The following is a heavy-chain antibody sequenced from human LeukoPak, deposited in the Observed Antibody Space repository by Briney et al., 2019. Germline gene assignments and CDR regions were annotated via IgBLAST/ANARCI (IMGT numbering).Heavy chain of an antibody. J-gene: IGHJ4*02. D-gene: IGHD1-1*01. Sequence: QPGGSLRLPCAASGFTLSSNHLSWVRQAPGKGLEWVSFIYRGGSTDYADSVKGRFTISRDNLKNTLYLQMNTLRAEDTAVYYCARGPAGYNWGQGTLVTVSS. CDR1: GFTLSSNH. V-gene: IGHV3-53*01. CDR2: IYRGGST. CDR3: ARGPAGYN.